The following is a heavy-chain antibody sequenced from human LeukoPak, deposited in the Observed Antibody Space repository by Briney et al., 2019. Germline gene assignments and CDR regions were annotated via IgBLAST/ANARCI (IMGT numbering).Heavy chain of an antibody. J-gene: IGHJ3*02. D-gene: IGHD2-2*01. Sequence: PSETLSLTCTVSGGSISSYYWSWIRQPPGKGLEWIGYIYYSGSTNCNPSLKSRVTISVDTSKNQFSLKLSSVTAADTAVYYCARDPRDYCSSTSCYHYAFDIWGQGTMVTVSS. CDR2: IYYSGST. CDR1: GGSISSYY. V-gene: IGHV4-59*01. CDR3: ARDPRDYCSSTSCYHYAFDI.